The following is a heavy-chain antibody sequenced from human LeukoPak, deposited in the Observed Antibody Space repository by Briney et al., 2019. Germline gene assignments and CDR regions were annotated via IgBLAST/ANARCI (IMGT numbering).Heavy chain of an antibody. Sequence: GASVKVSCKASGYTFTGYYMHWVRQAPGQGLEWMGWINPNSGGTNYAQKFQGRVTMTRDTSTSTAYMELSRLRSDDTAVYYCARGTPTVVTPSGFDPWGQGTLVTVSS. D-gene: IGHD4-23*01. CDR2: INPNSGGT. CDR1: GYTFTGYY. V-gene: IGHV1-2*02. CDR3: ARGTPTVVTPSGFDP. J-gene: IGHJ5*02.